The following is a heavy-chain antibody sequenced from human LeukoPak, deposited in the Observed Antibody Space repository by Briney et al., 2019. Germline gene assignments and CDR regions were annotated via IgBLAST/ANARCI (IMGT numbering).Heavy chain of an antibody. J-gene: IGHJ6*04. CDR1: GYSISSGYY. Sequence: SETLSLTCAVSGYSISSGYYWGWIRQPPGKGLEWIGSIYHSGSTYYKPSLKSRVTISVDTSKNQFSLKLSSVTAADTAVYYCARLYTVTTWVDVWGKGTTVTVSS. CDR3: ARLYTVTTWVDV. D-gene: IGHD4-17*01. CDR2: IYHSGST. V-gene: IGHV4-38-2*01.